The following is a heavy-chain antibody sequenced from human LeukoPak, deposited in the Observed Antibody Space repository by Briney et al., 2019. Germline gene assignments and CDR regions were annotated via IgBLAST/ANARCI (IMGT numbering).Heavy chain of an antibody. CDR3: AKNTQYSGYYDC. Sequence: GGSLRLSCAASGFSFSSYPMTWVRQAPGKGPEWVSFISDSGGITYYADSVKGRFTISRDNSKNTLYLQMNSLRAEDTAVYYCAKNTQYSGYYDCWGQGTLVAVSS. CDR1: GFSFSSYP. J-gene: IGHJ4*02. V-gene: IGHV3-23*01. CDR2: ISDSGGIT. D-gene: IGHD6-6*01.